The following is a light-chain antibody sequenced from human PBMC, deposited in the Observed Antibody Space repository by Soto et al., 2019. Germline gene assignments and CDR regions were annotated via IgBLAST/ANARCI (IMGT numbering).Light chain of an antibody. CDR1: QSISDA. CDR2: DAS. Sequence: EIVMTQSPATLAVSPGVRATLSSRASQSISDALAWYQQKPGQAPRLLIYDASNRATGIPARFSGSGSGTDFTLTISSLEPEDFAVYYCQQRSNWPTTFGQGTRLEI. CDR3: QQRSNWPTT. J-gene: IGKJ5*01. V-gene: IGKV3-11*01.